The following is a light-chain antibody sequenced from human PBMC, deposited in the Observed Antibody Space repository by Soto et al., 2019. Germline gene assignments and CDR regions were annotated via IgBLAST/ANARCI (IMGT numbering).Light chain of an antibody. CDR2: DVS. J-gene: IGKJ5*01. CDR3: QQYNNWPFS. Sequence: EIVLTQSPGTLSVSPWERATLSCRAAQGVTTNFAWYQQKSGQSPRLLIYDVSNRATGVPARFSGSGSETDFTLTISGLRSGDSAVYFCQQYNNWPFSFGEGKRLEIK. CDR1: QGVTTN. V-gene: IGKV3-15*01.